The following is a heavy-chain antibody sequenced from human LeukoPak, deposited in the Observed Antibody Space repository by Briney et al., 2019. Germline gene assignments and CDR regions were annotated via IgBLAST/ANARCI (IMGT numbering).Heavy chain of an antibody. D-gene: IGHD3-10*01. J-gene: IGHJ4*02. Sequence: SETLSLTCAVYGGSFSGYYWSWIRQPPGKGLEWIGEINHSGSTNYNPSLESRVTISVDTSKNQFSLKLSSVTAADTAVYYCARGRTTMVRGVIINPFDYWGQGTLVTVSS. V-gene: IGHV4-34*01. CDR3: ARGRTTMVRGVIINPFDY. CDR2: INHSGST. CDR1: GGSFSGYY.